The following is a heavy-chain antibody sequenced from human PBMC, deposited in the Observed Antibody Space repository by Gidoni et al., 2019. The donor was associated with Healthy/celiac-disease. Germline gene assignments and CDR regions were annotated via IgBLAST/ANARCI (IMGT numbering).Heavy chain of an antibody. CDR2: IYYSGST. Sequence: QVQLQESGPGLVKPSEPLSLTCTVSGGSISSYYWSWIRQPPGKGLEWIGYIYYSGSTNYNPSLKSRVTISVDTSKNQFSLKLSSVTAADTAVYYCARDRDGYNLWGQGTLVTVSS. D-gene: IGHD5-12*01. CDR3: ARDRDGYNL. J-gene: IGHJ5*02. V-gene: IGHV4-59*01. CDR1: GGSISSYY.